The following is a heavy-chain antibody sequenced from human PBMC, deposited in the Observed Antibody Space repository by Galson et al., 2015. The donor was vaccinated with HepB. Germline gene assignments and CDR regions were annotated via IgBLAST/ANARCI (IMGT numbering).Heavy chain of an antibody. Sequence: SLRLSCAASGFTFSSYGMHCVRQAPGKGLEWVAVIWYDGSNKYYADSVKGRFTLSRDNSKNTLYLQMNSLRAEDTAVYYCARDQPNYDFWRGYFPRDPSYYGMDVWGPGTTVTVSS. V-gene: IGHV3-33*01. D-gene: IGHD3-3*01. CDR2: IWYDGSNK. J-gene: IGHJ6*02. CDR1: GFTFSSYG. CDR3: ARDQPNYDFWRGYFPRDPSYYGMDV.